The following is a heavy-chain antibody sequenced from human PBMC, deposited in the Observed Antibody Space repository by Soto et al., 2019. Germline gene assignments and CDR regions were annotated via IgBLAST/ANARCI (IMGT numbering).Heavy chain of an antibody. CDR2: IGTAGDT. Sequence: GGSLRLSCAASGFTFSSYDMPWVRQATGKGLEWVSAIGTAGDTYYPGSVKGRFTISRENAKNSLYLQMNSLRAGDTAVYYCARAPIVVPAATYYSYYSKDVWAKGTTVTGSS. V-gene: IGHV3-13*01. J-gene: IGHJ6*03. CDR1: GFTFSSYD. CDR3: ARAPIVVPAATYYSYYSKDV. D-gene: IGHD2-2*01.